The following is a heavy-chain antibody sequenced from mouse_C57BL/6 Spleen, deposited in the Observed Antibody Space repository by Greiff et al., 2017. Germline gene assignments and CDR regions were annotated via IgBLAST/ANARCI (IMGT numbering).Heavy chain of an antibody. D-gene: IGHD2-5*01. V-gene: IGHV1-26*01. CDR2: INPNNGGT. CDR3: ARFGSNSYYFDY. J-gene: IGHJ2*01. CDR1: GYTFTDYY. Sequence: EVQLQQSGPELVKPGASVKISCKASGYTFTDYYMNWVKQSHGKSLEWIGDINPNNGGTSYNQKFKGKATLTVDKSSSTAYMELRSLTSEDSAVYYCARFGSNSYYFDYWGQGTTLTVSS.